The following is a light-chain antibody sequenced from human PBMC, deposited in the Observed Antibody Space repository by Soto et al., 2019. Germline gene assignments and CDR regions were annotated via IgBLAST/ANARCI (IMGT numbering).Light chain of an antibody. Sequence: QSVLTQPPSVSGAPGPRGTISCTGSRSNIGAGYDVQWYQQLPGTVPKLLIYASNNRPSGVPDRFSGSKSDTSASLAITGLQAEDEADYYCQSFDSSLTVWVFGGGTKLTVL. V-gene: IGLV1-40*01. CDR1: RSNIGAGYD. J-gene: IGLJ3*02. CDR2: ASN. CDR3: QSFDSSLTVWV.